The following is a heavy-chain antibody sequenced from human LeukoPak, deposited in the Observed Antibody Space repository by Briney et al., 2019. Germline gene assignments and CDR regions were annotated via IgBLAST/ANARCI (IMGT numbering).Heavy chain of an antibody. Sequence: SETLSLTCAVSGGSISGSTYFWDSIRQSPGKRLEWIGSFYYNGSTYYTPSLKSRLTISADMSKNQFSLNLISVTAADTAVYYCARHMGITGTTYWGQGTLVTVSP. D-gene: IGHD1-20*01. CDR2: FYYNGST. V-gene: IGHV4-39*01. CDR3: ARHMGITGTTY. CDR1: GGSISGSTYF. J-gene: IGHJ4*02.